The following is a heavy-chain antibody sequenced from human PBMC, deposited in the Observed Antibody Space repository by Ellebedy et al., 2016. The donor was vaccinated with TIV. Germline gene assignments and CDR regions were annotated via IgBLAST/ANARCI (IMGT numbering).Heavy chain of an antibody. CDR2: IDWDDDK. J-gene: IGHJ4*02. CDR3: ARMGDEGELPYFDY. CDR1: GFSLSTSGMR. D-gene: IGHD1-26*01. Sequence: SGPTLVKPTQTLTLTCTFSGFSLSTSGMRVSWIRQPPGKALEWLARIDWDDDKFYSTSLKTRLTISKDTSKNQVVLTMTNMDPVDTATYYCARMGDEGELPYFDYWGQGTLVTVSS. V-gene: IGHV2-70*04.